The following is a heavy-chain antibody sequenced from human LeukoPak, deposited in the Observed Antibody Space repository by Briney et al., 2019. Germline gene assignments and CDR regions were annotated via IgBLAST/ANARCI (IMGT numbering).Heavy chain of an antibody. J-gene: IGHJ4*02. CDR3: ARVGLAAARTRSDDY. V-gene: IGHV1-2*02. CDR2: INPNSGGT. D-gene: IGHD6-13*01. Sequence: ASVKVSCKAPGYTFTGYYMHWVRQAPGQGLGWMGWINPNSGGTNYAQKFQCRVTMTRDTSISTAYMELSRLRSDDTAVYYCARVGLAAARTRSDDYWGQGTLVTVSS. CDR1: GYTFTGYY.